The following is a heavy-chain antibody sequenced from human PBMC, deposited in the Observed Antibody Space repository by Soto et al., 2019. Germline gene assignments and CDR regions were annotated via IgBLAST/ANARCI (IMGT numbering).Heavy chain of an antibody. CDR2: INHSGST. J-gene: IGHJ5*02. V-gene: IGHV4-34*01. Sequence: SETLSLTCAVYGGSFSGYYWSWIRQPPGKGLEWIGEINHSGSTNYNPSLKSRVTISVDTSKNQFSLKLSSVTAADTAVYYCARERPLLLWFREVSGWFDPWGQGTLVT. CDR1: GGSFSGYY. CDR3: ARERPLLLWFREVSGWFDP. D-gene: IGHD3-10*01.